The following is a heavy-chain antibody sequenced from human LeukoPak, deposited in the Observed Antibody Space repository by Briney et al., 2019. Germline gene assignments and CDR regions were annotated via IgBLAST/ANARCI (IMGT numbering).Heavy chain of an antibody. Sequence: PGGSLRLSCAASGVKFEGYGMHWVRQAPGKGLEWVSSIPWTNAGVGYADSVKGRCTISRDNAKNSLYLQMNSLRAEDTALYYCAKGGQLVRSGSDYWGQGTLVTVSS. J-gene: IGHJ4*02. V-gene: IGHV3-9*01. CDR3: AKGGQLVRSGSDY. CDR1: GVKFEGYG. D-gene: IGHD6-13*01. CDR2: IPWTNAGV.